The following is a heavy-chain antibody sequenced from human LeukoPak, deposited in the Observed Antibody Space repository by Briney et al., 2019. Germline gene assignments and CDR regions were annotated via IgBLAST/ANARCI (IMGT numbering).Heavy chain of an antibody. V-gene: IGHV4-61*02. CDR3: ARGYYYRT. J-gene: IGHJ4*02. D-gene: IGHD3-10*01. CDR1: GGSVGSDNSY. Sequence: SETLSLTCTVSGGSVGSDNSYWNWIRQPAGKGLEWIGRIYADGSSTYNPSLKSRVTILIDTSKNHFSLRLSSMTAADTAVYYCARGYYYRTWGQGTLVTVSS. CDR2: IYADGSS.